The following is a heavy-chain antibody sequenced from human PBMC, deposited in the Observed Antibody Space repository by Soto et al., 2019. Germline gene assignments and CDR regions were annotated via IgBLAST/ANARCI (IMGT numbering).Heavy chain of an antibody. CDR3: ARTEYYSSSWYYIDY. V-gene: IGHV3-11*01. Sequence: PGGSLRLSCAASGFTFSDYYMSWIRQAPGKGLEWVSYISSSGSTIYYADSVKGRFTISRDNAKNSLYLQMNSLRAEDTAVYYCARTEYYSSSWYYIDYWGQGTLVTVSS. J-gene: IGHJ4*02. CDR2: ISSSGSTI. CDR1: GFTFSDYY. D-gene: IGHD6-13*01.